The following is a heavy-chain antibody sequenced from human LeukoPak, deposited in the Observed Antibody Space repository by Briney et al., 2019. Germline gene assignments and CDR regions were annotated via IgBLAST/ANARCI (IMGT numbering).Heavy chain of an antibody. CDR3: ATAVVITPFDY. CDR2: IYHSGGS. J-gene: IGHJ4*02. D-gene: IGHD3-22*01. Sequence: SETLSLTCAVSGYSISSGYYWGWIRQSPGTGLEWIGSIYHSGGSYYNPSLKSRVTISEDTSKNQFSLKLSSTSAADTAVYYCATAVVITPFDYWGQGILVTVSS. V-gene: IGHV4-38-2*01. CDR1: GYSISSGYY.